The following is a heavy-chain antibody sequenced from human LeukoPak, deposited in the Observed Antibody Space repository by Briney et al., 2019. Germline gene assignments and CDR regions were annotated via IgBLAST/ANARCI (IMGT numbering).Heavy chain of an antibody. Sequence: GGSLRLSCAASGFTFSTYSMNWVRQAPGKGLEGVSYISSGSRYIYYADSLKGRFTISRDDAENSLYLQMNNLGADDTAVYYGARARPIDYWGQGALVTVSS. CDR1: GFTFSTYS. V-gene: IGHV3-21*01. CDR2: ISSGSRYI. J-gene: IGHJ4*02. D-gene: IGHD6-6*01. CDR3: ARARPIDY.